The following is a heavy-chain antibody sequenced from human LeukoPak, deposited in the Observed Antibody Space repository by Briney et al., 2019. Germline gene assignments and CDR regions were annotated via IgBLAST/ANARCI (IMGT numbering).Heavy chain of an antibody. CDR1: DFDFSSHA. CDR2: ISISGTKT. Sequence: GGSLRLSCAASDFDFSSHAMTWVRQAPGKGLEWVSAISISGTKTYYGDSVKGRFIISRDNSKNTLYLQMNSLRVEDTAVYYCANEIRPNDYWGQGTLVTVS. CDR3: ANEIRPNDY. D-gene: IGHD4-17*01. J-gene: IGHJ4*02. V-gene: IGHV3-23*01.